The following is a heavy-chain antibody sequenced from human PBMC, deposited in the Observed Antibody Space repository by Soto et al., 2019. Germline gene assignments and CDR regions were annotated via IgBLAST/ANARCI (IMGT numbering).Heavy chain of an antibody. D-gene: IGHD2-2*01. V-gene: IGHV1-18*04. CDR3: ARDCTRPFCVSSIFPRGGWFEP. CDR2: INPYNANT. J-gene: IGHJ5*02. CDR1: GYTLTDHG. Sequence: QVQLVQSGPEVKKHGASVKVSCKASGYTLTDHGISWVRQAPGQGLAWMGWINPYNANTRYGEKVQGRVTMTTETSSTVYRELTGLTSDGTAVYYCARDCTRPFCVSSIFPRGGWFEPLGQGTVVNVSS.